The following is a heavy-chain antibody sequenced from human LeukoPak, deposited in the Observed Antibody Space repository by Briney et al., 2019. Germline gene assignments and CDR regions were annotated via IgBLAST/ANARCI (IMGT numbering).Heavy chain of an antibody. V-gene: IGHV4-39*07. Sequence: SETLSLTCTVSGGSISSSSYYWGWIRQPPGKGLEWIGSIYYSGSTYYNPSLKSRVTISVDTSKNQFSLKLSSVTAADTAVYYCARGYSYGYSSYWGQGTLVTVSS. D-gene: IGHD5-18*01. CDR3: ARGYSYGYSSY. CDR1: GGSISSSSYY. J-gene: IGHJ4*02. CDR2: IYYSGST.